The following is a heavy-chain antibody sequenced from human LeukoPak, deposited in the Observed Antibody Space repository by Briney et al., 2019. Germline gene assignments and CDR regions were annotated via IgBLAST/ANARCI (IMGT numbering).Heavy chain of an antibody. J-gene: IGHJ3*02. CDR2: INTNTGNP. CDR3: ARAEGFHYGNSGFYSHACDI. D-gene: IGHD3-22*01. V-gene: IGHV7-4-1*02. CDR1: GYTFTSYA. Sequence: GASVKVSCKASGYTFTSYAMNWVRQAPGQGLEWMGWINTNTGNPTYAQGFTGRFVFSLDTSVSTAYLQITGLKTEDTAVYYCARAEGFHYGNSGFYSHACDIWGQGTMVTVSS.